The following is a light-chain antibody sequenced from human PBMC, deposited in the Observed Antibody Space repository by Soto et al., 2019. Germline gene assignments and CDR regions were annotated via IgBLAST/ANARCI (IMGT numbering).Light chain of an antibody. Sequence: DIQMTQSPSSLSASVGDRVTITCRASQSVGTWLTWYRQKPGKAPTLLIYDASTLESGVPSRFSGGGSGTDFTLTITSLQPDDSATYYCHHYMTTPYTFGQGTKVEIK. CDR2: DAS. CDR1: QSVGTW. V-gene: IGKV1-5*01. J-gene: IGKJ2*01. CDR3: HHYMTTPYT.